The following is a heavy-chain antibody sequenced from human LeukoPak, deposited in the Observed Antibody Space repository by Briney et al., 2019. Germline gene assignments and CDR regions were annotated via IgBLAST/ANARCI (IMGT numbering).Heavy chain of an antibody. Sequence: PGGSLRLSCAASGFTFSSYAMSWVRQAPGKGLEWVSAISGSGGSTYYADSVKGRFTISRDNSKNTLYLQMNSLRAEDTAVYYCAKDLDIVVVPAAIPQGYFDYWGQGTLVTVSS. CDR1: GFTFSSYA. CDR2: ISGSGGST. CDR3: AKDLDIVVVPAAIPQGYFDY. V-gene: IGHV3-23*01. J-gene: IGHJ4*02. D-gene: IGHD2-2*02.